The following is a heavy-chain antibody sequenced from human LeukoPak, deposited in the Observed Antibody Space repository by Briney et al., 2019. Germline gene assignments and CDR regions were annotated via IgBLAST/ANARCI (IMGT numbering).Heavy chain of an antibody. J-gene: IGHJ5*02. CDR3: ASERMVVAAIGGGGLGTHYNWFDP. V-gene: IGHV3-48*02. Sequence: PGGSLRLSCAASGFTFSSFGMNWVRQAPGKGLEWGSYISDSSSITYYADSVKGRFTISRDNAKNSLSLQLNSLRDEDTAVYYCASERMVVAAIGGGGLGTHYNWFDPWGQGTLVTVSS. CDR2: ISDSSSIT. CDR1: GFTFSSFG. D-gene: IGHD2-15*01.